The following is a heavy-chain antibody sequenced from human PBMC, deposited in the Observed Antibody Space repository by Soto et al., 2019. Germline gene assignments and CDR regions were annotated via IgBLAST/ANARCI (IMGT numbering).Heavy chain of an antibody. CDR2: FDPEDGET. D-gene: IGHD3-10*01. J-gene: IGHJ4*02. Sequence: ASVKVSCKVSGYTLTELSMHWVRQAPGKGLEWMGGFDPEDGETIYAQKFQGRVTMTEDTSTDTAYMELSSLGSEDTAVYYCAKMVRGVIFSYYFDYWGQGTLVTVSS. V-gene: IGHV1-24*01. CDR1: GYTLTELS. CDR3: AKMVRGVIFSYYFDY.